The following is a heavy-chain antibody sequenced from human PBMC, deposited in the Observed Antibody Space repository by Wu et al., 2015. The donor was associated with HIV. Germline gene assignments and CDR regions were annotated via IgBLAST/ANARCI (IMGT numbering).Heavy chain of an antibody. D-gene: IGHD1-7*01. CDR3: ARRGGTGTNVWAFDI. Sequence: QVQLVQSGAEVKKPGASVKVSCKASGYTFTGYYMHWVRQAPGQGLEWMGWINPNSGGTNYAQKFQGRVTMTRDTSISTAYMELSRLRSDDTAVYYCARRGGTGTNVWAFDIWGQGTMVTVSS. CDR2: INPNSGGT. V-gene: IGHV1-2*02. J-gene: IGHJ3*02. CDR1: GYTFTGYY.